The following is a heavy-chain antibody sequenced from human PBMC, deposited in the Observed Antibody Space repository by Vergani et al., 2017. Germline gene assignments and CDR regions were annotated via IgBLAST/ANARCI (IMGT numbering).Heavy chain of an antibody. J-gene: IGHJ6*04. D-gene: IGHD1-26*01. CDR3: ASPREPVV. Sequence: EVQLVESGGGLVQPGGSLRLSCAASGFTFNSYGMTWVRQAPGKGLDWVANIKKDGSEKNYVDAVKGRFTISRDNAKNSLYLQMNSLRDEDTAVYYCASPREPVVWGKGTTVTVSS. V-gene: IGHV3-7*03. CDR2: IKKDGSEK. CDR1: GFTFNSYG.